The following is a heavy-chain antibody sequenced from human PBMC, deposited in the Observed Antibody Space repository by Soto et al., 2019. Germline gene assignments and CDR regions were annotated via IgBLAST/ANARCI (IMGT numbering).Heavy chain of an antibody. D-gene: IGHD3-3*01. Sequence: QVQLQESGPGLVKPSQTLSLTCTVSGGSIRSGGYYWTWLRQYPGKGLEWIGYIFYSGTTYYNPSLKSRITISLGTSTNQVSMKLSSVTAADTAVYYCARQPTYDFWSPYYFDYWGQGSLVTVSS. CDR2: IFYSGTT. CDR3: ARQPTYDFWSPYYFDY. CDR1: GGSIRSGGYY. V-gene: IGHV4-31*03. J-gene: IGHJ4*02.